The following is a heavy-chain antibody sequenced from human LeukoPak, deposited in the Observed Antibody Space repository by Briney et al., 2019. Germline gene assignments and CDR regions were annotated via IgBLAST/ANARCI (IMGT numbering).Heavy chain of an antibody. CDR2: IYYSGIT. V-gene: IGHV4-59*01. J-gene: IGHJ5*02. D-gene: IGHD6-13*01. CDR3: ARTAPGIAAAGTGGWFDP. Sequence: SETLSLTCTVSGGSISTYYWSWIRQPPGKGLEWIGYIYYSGITNYNPSLKSRATISVDTSKNQFSLKLSSVTAADTAVYYCARTAPGIAAAGTGGWFDPWGQGTLVTVSS. CDR1: GGSISTYY.